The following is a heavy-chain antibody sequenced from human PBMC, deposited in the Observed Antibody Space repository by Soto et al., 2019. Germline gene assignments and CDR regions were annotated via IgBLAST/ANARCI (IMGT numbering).Heavy chain of an antibody. D-gene: IGHD6-13*01. CDR3: ARGIAAAGSVGWFDP. CDR2: IIPIFGTA. V-gene: IGHV1-69*06. CDR1: GGTFSSYA. J-gene: IGHJ5*02. Sequence: GASVKVSCKASGGTFSSYAISWVRQAPGQGLEWMGGIIPIFGTANYAQKFQGRVTITADKSTSTAYMELSSLRSEDTAVYYCARGIAAAGSVGWFDPWGQGTLVTVSS.